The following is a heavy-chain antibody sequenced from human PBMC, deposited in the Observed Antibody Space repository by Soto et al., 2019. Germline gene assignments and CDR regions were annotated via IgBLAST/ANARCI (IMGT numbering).Heavy chain of an antibody. V-gene: IGHV3-30*03. CDR2: ISYDGSSK. CDR1: GFTFSSYG. CDR3: ATDGSTSCYACSGNWFDP. D-gene: IGHD2-2*01. Sequence: QVQLVESGGGVVQPGRSLRLSCAASGFTFSSYGMHWVRQAPGKGLEWVAVISYDGSSKYYADSVKGRFTISRDNSKNTLYLQLDSLSAAETAVSYCATDGSTSCYACSGNWFDPCGQGTLVTVSS. J-gene: IGHJ5*02.